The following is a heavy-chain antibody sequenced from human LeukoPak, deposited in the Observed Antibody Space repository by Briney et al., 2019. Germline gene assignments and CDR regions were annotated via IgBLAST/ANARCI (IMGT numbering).Heavy chain of an antibody. D-gene: IGHD2-2*01. CDR3: ARDSSIVVVPAPFDY. J-gene: IGHJ4*02. CDR2: IYYSGST. V-gene: IGHV4-39*07. CDR1: GGSISSSSYY. Sequence: SETLSLTCTVSGGSISSSSYYWGWIRQPPGKRLEWIGSIYYSGSTYYNPSLKSRVTISVDTSNNQFSLKLSSVTAADTAVYYCARDSSIVVVPAPFDYWGQGTLVTVSS.